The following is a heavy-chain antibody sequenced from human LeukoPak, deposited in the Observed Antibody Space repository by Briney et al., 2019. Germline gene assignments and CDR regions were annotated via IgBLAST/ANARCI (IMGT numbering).Heavy chain of an antibody. CDR1: GFTFSSYA. Sequence: PGGSLRLSCAASGFTFSSYAMSWVRQAPGKGLEWGSAISGSGGSTYYADSVKGRFTISRDNSKNTLYLQMNSLRAEDTAVYYCAKAYYYDSSGYYPFDYWGQGTLVTVSS. J-gene: IGHJ4*02. D-gene: IGHD3-22*01. V-gene: IGHV3-23*01. CDR2: ISGSGGST. CDR3: AKAYYYDSSGYYPFDY.